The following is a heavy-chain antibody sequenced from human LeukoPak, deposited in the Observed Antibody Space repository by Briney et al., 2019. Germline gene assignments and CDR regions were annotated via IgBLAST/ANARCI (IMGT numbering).Heavy chain of an antibody. D-gene: IGHD3-22*01. CDR3: AKHQTQMIVVVITTPVFDY. CDR2: ISDSGGST. V-gene: IGHV3-23*01. J-gene: IGHJ4*02. Sequence: GGSLRLSCAASGFTFSSYAMSWVRQAPGKGLEWVSAISDSGGSTYYADSVKGRFTISRDNSKNTLYLQMNSLRAEDTAVYYCAKHQTQMIVVVITTPVFDYWGQGTLVTVSS. CDR1: GFTFSSYA.